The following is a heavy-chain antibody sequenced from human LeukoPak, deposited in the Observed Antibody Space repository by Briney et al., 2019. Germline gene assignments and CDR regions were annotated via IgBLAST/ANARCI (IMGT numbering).Heavy chain of an antibody. D-gene: IGHD6-13*01. CDR1: GGSISSATYY. Sequence: SETLSLTCTVSGGSISSATYYWSWIRQPAGKGLEWIGRIYTGGSTNYNPSLKSRVTISVDTSKNRFSLKLSSVTAADTAVYYCARHGGSSWHHPGVWFDPWGQGTLVTVSS. J-gene: IGHJ5*02. V-gene: IGHV4-61*02. CDR2: IYTGGST. CDR3: ARHGGSSWHHPGVWFDP.